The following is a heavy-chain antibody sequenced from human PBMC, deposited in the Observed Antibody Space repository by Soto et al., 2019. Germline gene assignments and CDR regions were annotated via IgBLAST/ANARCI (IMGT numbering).Heavy chain of an antibody. D-gene: IGHD2-21*02. CDR3: AGGAYCGGDCYSGFDY. J-gene: IGHJ4*02. V-gene: IGHV3-23*01. CDR2: ISGSGGST. CDR1: GFTFSSYA. Sequence: GGSLRLSCAASGFTFSSYAMSWVRQAPGKGLEWVSAISGSGGSTYYADSVKGRFTISRDNSKNTLYLQMNSLRAEDTAVYYCAGGAYCGGDCYSGFDYWGQGTLVTVSS.